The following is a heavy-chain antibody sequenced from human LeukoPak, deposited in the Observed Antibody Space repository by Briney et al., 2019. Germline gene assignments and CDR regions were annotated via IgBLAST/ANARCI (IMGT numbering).Heavy chain of an antibody. Sequence: SETLSLTCAVYGGSFSGYYWSWSRQPPAKEQEWIGEINHSASSNYNPSITRRVTISVDSSKIQFSLKLSSVTAADTAVYYCARGGFRFRRYYFDYWGEGPLVTVSS. CDR3: ARGGFRFRRYYFDY. CDR2: INHSASS. V-gene: IGHV4-34*01. J-gene: IGHJ4*02. D-gene: IGHD3-10*01. CDR1: GGSFSGYY.